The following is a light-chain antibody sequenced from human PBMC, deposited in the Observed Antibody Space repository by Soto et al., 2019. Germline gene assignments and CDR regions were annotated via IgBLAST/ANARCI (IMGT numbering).Light chain of an antibody. CDR2: DAS. V-gene: IGKV3-15*01. CDR1: QTVSTK. J-gene: IGKJ1*01. CDR3: QQYNYWPAT. Sequence: TVLTQSPATLSVSPGKRATLSCRASQTVSTKVAWYQQKPGQAPRLLIYDASTRANGVTARFSGSGSGTEFTLTISSLQSDDVAVYHCQQYNYWPATFGQGTKLDIK.